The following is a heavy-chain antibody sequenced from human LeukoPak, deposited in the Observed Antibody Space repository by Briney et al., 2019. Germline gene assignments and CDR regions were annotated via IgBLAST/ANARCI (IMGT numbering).Heavy chain of an antibody. J-gene: IGHJ4*02. CDR2: YDPDAGET. CDR1: GYTFTGYY. Sequence: GASVKVSCKASGYTFTGYYMHWVRQAPGKGLEWVVGYDPDAGETIYAQKFQGRVTMTEDTSTDTAYMEVTSLRSDDTAVYYCAAGRFGILCHFNYWGQGTLVTASS. CDR3: AAGRFGILCHFNY. D-gene: IGHD3-10*01. V-gene: IGHV1-24*01.